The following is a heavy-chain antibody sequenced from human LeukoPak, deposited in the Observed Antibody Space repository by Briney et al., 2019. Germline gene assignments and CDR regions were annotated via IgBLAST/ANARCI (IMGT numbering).Heavy chain of an antibody. J-gene: IGHJ4*02. D-gene: IGHD2-2*01. CDR3: ARRYCSSTSCLFDY. V-gene: IGHV3-48*03. CDR1: GFSFSSYE. CDR2: ISSSGTTI. Sequence: GGSLRLSCAASGFSFSSYEMNWVRQAPGKGLEWVSHISSSGTTIYYADSVKGRFTISRDNAKNSLYLQMNSLRGEDMAVYYCARRYCSSTSCLFDYWGQGTLVTVSS.